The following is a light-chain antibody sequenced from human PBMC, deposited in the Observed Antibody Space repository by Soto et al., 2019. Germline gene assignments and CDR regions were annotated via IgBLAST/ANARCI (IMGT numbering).Light chain of an antibody. CDR3: QQYGTSPQT. CDR1: QSVTSGY. J-gene: IGKJ2*01. V-gene: IGKV3D-20*01. CDR2: DTS. Sequence: EIVLTQSPATLSLSPGERATLSCGASQSVTSGYLAWYQHKPGLAPRLLIYDTSYRATGIPDRFSGSGSGTDFTLTISRLEPEDFAVYYCQQYGTSPQTFGQGTKLEI.